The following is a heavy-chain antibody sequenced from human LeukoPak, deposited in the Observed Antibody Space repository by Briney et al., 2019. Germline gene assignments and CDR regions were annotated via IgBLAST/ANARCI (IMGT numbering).Heavy chain of an antibody. CDR3: AREPYSGNYKWYALDI. CDR2: ISYSGST. D-gene: IGHD1-26*01. CDR1: GGSISSYY. V-gene: IGHV4-59*01. J-gene: IGHJ3*02. Sequence: PSETLSLTCTVSGGSISSYYWSWIRQPPGKGLEWIGYISYSGSTNYNPSLKSRVTIPVDTSKSQFSLKLSSVTAAATAVYYCAREPYSGNYKWYALDIWGQGTMVTVSS.